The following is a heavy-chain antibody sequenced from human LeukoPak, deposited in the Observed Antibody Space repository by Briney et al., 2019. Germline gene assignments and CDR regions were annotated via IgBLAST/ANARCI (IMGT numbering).Heavy chain of an antibody. D-gene: IGHD2-2*01. J-gene: IGHJ4*02. CDR1: GYTFTSYA. V-gene: IGHV7-4-1*02. Sequence: ASVKVSCKASGYTFTSYAMNWVRQAPGQGLEWMGWINTNTGNSTYAQGFTGRFVFSLDTSVSTAYPQISSLKAEDTAVYYCAIEGEPSGRYCSSTSCYELDYWGQGTLVTVSS. CDR2: INTNTGNS. CDR3: AIEGEPSGRYCSSTSCYELDY.